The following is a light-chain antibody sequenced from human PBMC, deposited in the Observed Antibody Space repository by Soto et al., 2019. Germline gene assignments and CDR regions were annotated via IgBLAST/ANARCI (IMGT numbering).Light chain of an antibody. CDR1: SSDVGRYHL. CDR3: CSFAGTHYV. J-gene: IGLJ1*01. Sequence: QSALTQPASLSGSPGQSITISCTGSSSDVGRYHLVSWYQQHPAKSPKVIIYEVNNRPSGVSDRFSGSKSGNTASLTISGLQTEDEAVYFCCSFAGTHYVFGIGTKVTVL. CDR2: EVN. V-gene: IGLV2-23*02.